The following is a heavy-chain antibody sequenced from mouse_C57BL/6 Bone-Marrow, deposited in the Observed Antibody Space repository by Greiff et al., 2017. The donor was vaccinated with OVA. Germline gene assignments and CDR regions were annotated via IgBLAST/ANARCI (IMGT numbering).Heavy chain of an antibody. Sequence: QVQLQQSGAELVRPGASVTLSCKASGYTFTDYEMHWVKQTTVHGLEWIGAIDPEAGGTAYNQKFKGKAILTADKSSSTAYMQLRSLTSEDSAVYYCTLGYSNYYAMDYWGQGTSVTVSS. CDR1: GYTFTDYE. D-gene: IGHD2-5*01. V-gene: IGHV1-15*01. CDR3: TLGYSNYYAMDY. J-gene: IGHJ4*01. CDR2: IDPEAGGT.